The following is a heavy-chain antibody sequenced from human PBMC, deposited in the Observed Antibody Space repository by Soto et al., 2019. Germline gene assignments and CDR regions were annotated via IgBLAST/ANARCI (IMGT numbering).Heavy chain of an antibody. D-gene: IGHD1-1*01. CDR2: ISSSSSYI. V-gene: IGHV3-21*01. CDR3: ARDLEPIYYYYYGMDV. Sequence: GGSLRLSCAASGFTFSSYSMNWVRQAPGKGLEWVSSISSSSSYIYYADSVKGRFTISRDNAKNSLYLQMNSLRAEDTAVYYCARDLEPIYYYYYGMDVWGQGTTVTVSS. J-gene: IGHJ6*02. CDR1: GFTFSSYS.